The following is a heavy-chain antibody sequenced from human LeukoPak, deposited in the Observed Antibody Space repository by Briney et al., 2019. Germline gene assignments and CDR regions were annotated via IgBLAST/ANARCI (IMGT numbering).Heavy chain of an antibody. Sequence: SVKVSCKASGGTFSSYAISWVRQAHGQGLEWMGRIIPILGIANYAQKFQGRVTMTRDTSTSTVYMELSSLRSEDTAVYYCARDYYDSSGYIDYWGQGTLVTVSS. CDR1: GGTFSSYA. CDR2: IIPILGIA. CDR3: ARDYYDSSGYIDY. D-gene: IGHD3-22*01. V-gene: IGHV1-69*04. J-gene: IGHJ4*02.